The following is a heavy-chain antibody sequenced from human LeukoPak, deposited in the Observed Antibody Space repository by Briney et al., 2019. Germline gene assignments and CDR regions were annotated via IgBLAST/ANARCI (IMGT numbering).Heavy chain of an antibody. Sequence: GGSLRLSCAASGFTFSSYWMSWVRQAPGKGLEWVANIKQDGSEKYYVDSVKGRFTISRDNAKNSLYLQMNSLRAEDTAVYYCARDYLNYYDSSGYYNSAFDIWGQGTMVTVSS. J-gene: IGHJ3*02. CDR2: IKQDGSEK. CDR1: GFTFSSYW. V-gene: IGHV3-7*01. CDR3: ARDYLNYYDSSGYYNSAFDI. D-gene: IGHD3-22*01.